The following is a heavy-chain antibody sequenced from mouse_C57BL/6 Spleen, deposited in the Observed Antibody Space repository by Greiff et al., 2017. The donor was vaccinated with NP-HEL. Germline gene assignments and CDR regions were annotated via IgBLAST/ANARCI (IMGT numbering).Heavy chain of an antibody. V-gene: IGHV5-16*01. Sequence: EVKVVESEGGLVQPGSSMKLSCTASGFTFSDYYMAWVRQVPEKGLEWVANINYDGSSTYYLDSLKSRFIISRDNAKNILYLQMSSLKSEDTATYYCARDHGSHIDYWGQGTTLTVSS. J-gene: IGHJ2*01. CDR3: ARDHGSHIDY. D-gene: IGHD1-1*01. CDR1: GFTFSDYY. CDR2: INYDGSST.